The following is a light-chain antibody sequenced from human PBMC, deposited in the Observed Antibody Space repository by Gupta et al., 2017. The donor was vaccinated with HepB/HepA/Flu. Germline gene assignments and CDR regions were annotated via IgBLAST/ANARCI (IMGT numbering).Light chain of an antibody. Sequence: DIVMTQSSDSLAVSLGERATINCKSSQSGLDSSNNKNYLAWYQQKPGQPPKLLIYWASTRESGVPDRFSGSGSGTDFTLTISSLQAEDVAVYYCQQDYSTPITFGGGTKVEIK. CDR3: QQDYSTPIT. V-gene: IGKV4-1*01. J-gene: IGKJ4*01. CDR2: WAS. CDR1: QSGLDSSNNKNY.